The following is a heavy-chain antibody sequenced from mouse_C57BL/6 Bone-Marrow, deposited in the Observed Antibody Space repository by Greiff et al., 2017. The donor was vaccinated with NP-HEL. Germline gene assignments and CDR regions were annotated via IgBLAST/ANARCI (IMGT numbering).Heavy chain of an antibody. Sequence: QVQLQQSGAELVRPGTSVKVSCKASGYAFTNYLIEWVKQRPGQGLEWIGVINPGSGGTNYNEKFKGKATLTADKSSSTAYMQLSSLTSEDSAVYFCARTTVVAIDYWGQGTTLTVSS. D-gene: IGHD1-1*01. CDR1: GYAFTNYL. V-gene: IGHV1-54*01. CDR2: INPGSGGT. J-gene: IGHJ2*01. CDR3: ARTTVVAIDY.